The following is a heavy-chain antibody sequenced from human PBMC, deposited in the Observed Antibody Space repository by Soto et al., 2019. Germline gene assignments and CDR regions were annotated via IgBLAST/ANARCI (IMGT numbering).Heavy chain of an antibody. D-gene: IGHD3-16*01. V-gene: IGHV3-23*01. CDR1: GLTFRSSA. CDR3: ARPEGADAFDI. Sequence: GGSLNLSCAASGLTFRSSALNWARQAPGKGLEWVSVFSGGGYTTDDADSVKGRCTITRDNSKNALYLQMNNLRVEYTAVNYCARPEGADAFDIWGQGTMVTVSS. J-gene: IGHJ3*02. CDR2: FSGGGYTT.